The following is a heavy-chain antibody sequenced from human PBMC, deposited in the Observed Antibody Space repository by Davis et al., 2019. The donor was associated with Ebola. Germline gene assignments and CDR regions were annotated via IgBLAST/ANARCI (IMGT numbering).Heavy chain of an antibody. CDR3: AKGPTPYSSSWYFDY. V-gene: IGHV3-7*01. Sequence: GESLKISCAASGFTFSSYWMSWVRQAPGKGLEWVANIKPYGSEKYYADSVKGRFTISRDNSKNTLYLQMNSLRAEDTAVYYCAKGPTPYSSSWYFDYWGQGTLVTVSS. J-gene: IGHJ4*02. CDR2: IKPYGSEK. CDR1: GFTFSSYW. D-gene: IGHD6-13*01.